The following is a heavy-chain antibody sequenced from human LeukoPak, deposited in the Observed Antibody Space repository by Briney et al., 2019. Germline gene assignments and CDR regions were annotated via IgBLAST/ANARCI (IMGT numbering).Heavy chain of an antibody. J-gene: IGHJ4*02. D-gene: IGHD3/OR15-3a*01. CDR2: IYHSGST. Sequence: SETLSLTCTVFYGSFSGYYWSWIRQPPGKGLEWIGEIYHSGSTNYNPSLKSRVTISVDKSKNQFSLKLSSVTAADTAVYYCARDGRSTIDYWGQGTLVTVSS. V-gene: IGHV4-34*01. CDR3: ARDGRSTIDY. CDR1: YGSFSGYY.